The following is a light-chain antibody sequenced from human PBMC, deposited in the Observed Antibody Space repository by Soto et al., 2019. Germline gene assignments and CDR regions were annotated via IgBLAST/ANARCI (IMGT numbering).Light chain of an antibody. CDR2: SAS. Sequence: EIVMTQSPATLSVSPGERATLSCRARQSISTELAWYQQKPGQPPRLLIYSASTRATGVPARFTGSGSGSEFTLTISGLHSEDFAVYYCQQGHSWPLTFGQGTRLEI. CDR1: QSISTE. V-gene: IGKV3-15*01. CDR3: QQGHSWPLT. J-gene: IGKJ2*01.